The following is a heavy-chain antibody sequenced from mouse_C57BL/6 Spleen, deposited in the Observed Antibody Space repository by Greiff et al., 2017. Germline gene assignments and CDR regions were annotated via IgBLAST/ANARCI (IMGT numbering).Heavy chain of an antibody. CDR3: TRELGPGGWYVDV. CDR1: GFTFSSYA. D-gene: IGHD4-1*01. CDR2: ISSGGDYI. Sequence: EVMLVESGEGLVKPGGSLKLSCAASGFTFSSYAMSWVRQTPEKRLEWVAYISSGGDYIYYADTVKGRFTISRDNARNTLYLQMSSLKSEDTAMYYCTRELGPGGWYVDVWGTGTTVTVSS. V-gene: IGHV5-9-1*02. J-gene: IGHJ1*03.